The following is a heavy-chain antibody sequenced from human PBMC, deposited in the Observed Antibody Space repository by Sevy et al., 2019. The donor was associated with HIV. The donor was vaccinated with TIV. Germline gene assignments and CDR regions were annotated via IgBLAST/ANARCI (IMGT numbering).Heavy chain of an antibody. V-gene: IGHV4-34*01. CDR1: GGSFSGYY. Sequence: SETLSLTCAVYGGSFSGYYWSWIRQPPGKGLEWIGEINHSGSTNYNPSLKSRVTISVDTSRNRFSLKLSSVTAADTAMYYCAGGQAWGRCYSWGQGTLVTVSS. CDR3: AGGQAWGRCYS. J-gene: IGHJ4*02. D-gene: IGHD2-15*01. CDR2: INHSGST.